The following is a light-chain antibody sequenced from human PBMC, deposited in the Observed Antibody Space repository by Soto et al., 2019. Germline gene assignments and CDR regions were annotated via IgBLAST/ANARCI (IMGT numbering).Light chain of an antibody. CDR2: DVS. V-gene: IGLV2-14*03. CDR1: SSDVGGYSY. CDR3: SSYASSTTFV. Sequence: QSVLTQPASVSGSPGHSISISCTGTSSDVGGYSYVSWYQQHPGRAPKLMIYDVSNRPSGISNRFSASKSGNPASLTISGLQAEDEAEYYCSSYASSTTFVFGTGTKVTVL. J-gene: IGLJ1*01.